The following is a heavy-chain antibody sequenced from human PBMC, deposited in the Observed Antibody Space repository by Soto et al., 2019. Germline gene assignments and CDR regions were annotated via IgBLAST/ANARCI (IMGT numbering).Heavy chain of an antibody. CDR1: GGTFGSYA. CDR2: IIPIFGTA. J-gene: IGHJ5*02. D-gene: IGHD3-22*01. CDR3: ARDRGPSSGYYPYWFDP. Sequence: GASVKVSCKASGGTFGSYAITWVRQAPGQGLEWMGGIIPIFGTANYAQKFQARVTITADESTSTAYMELSSLRSEDTAVYYCARDRGPSSGYYPYWFDPWGQGTLVTVSS. V-gene: IGHV1-69*13.